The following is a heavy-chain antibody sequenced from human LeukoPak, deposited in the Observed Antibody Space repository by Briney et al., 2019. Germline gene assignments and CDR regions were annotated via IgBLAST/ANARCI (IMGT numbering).Heavy chain of an antibody. CDR3: VKDIQVTY. Sequence: GGSLRLSCAASEFTFSRYSMNWFRQAPGEGLEWVSSISSGGHDIYYADSVKGRFTISRDNAKNSLYLQMNSLRVEDTAMYYCVKDIQVTYWGQGTLVTVSS. J-gene: IGHJ4*02. D-gene: IGHD4-23*01. CDR1: EFTFSRYS. V-gene: IGHV3-21*04. CDR2: ISSGGHDI.